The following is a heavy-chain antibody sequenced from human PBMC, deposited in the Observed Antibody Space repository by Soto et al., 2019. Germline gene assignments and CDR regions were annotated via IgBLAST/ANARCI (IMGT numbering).Heavy chain of an antibody. CDR1: GFTFSSYA. CDR3: AREQGMTDAFDI. V-gene: IGHV3-30-3*01. J-gene: IGHJ3*02. CDR2: ISYDGNSK. Sequence: QVQLVESGGGMVQPGTSLRLSCAASGFTFSSYAIHWVRQAPGRGLEWVAVISYDGNSKYYADSVKGRFTISRDISKNTLYLQMNSLRAEDTSVYYCAREQGMTDAFDIWGQGTMVTVSS.